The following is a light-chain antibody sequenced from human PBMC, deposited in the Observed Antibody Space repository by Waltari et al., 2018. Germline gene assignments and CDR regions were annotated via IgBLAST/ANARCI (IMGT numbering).Light chain of an antibody. V-gene: IGLV1-40*01. CDR3: QSFDSGLPYV. J-gene: IGLJ1*01. Sequence: QSVLARPPSVSGAPGQRVTISCTGTSSNIGAGYDVHWYQQLPGTAPKLLIYNNNHRPSGVPDRFSGSKSDTSAALAITGLQAEDEAHYYCQSFDSGLPYVFGTGTKVTIL. CDR1: SSNIGAGYD. CDR2: NNN.